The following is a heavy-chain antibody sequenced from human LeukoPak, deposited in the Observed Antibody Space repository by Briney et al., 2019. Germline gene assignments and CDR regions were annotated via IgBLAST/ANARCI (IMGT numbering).Heavy chain of an antibody. CDR3: ARDQYSGNRDSGDDY. D-gene: IGHD5-12*01. V-gene: IGHV1-2*06. CDR1: GYTFTGYY. Sequence: ASVKVSCKASGYTFTGYYMHWVRQAPGQGLEWMGRISPNGGGTIYAQEFQGRITMTRDTSISTAYMELNRLRSDDTAVYYCARDQYSGNRDSGDDYWGQGTLVTVSS. CDR2: ISPNGGGT. J-gene: IGHJ4*02.